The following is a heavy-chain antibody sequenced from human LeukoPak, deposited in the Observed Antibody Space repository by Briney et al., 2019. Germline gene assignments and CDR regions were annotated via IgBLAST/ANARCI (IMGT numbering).Heavy chain of an antibody. CDR1: GDTFTIYA. Sequence: SLKVSCKASGDTFTIYAICWVRHAPGEGLEWMGGIFSICGAANYTQKIQCRVTITTDESTCTAYMELSRLRSEDAAGYYCTRDTNVDTAKVTIDYWGQGTLVTVSS. J-gene: IGHJ4*02. CDR2: IFSICGAA. D-gene: IGHD5-18*01. V-gene: IGHV1-69*05. CDR3: TRDTNVDTAKVTIDY.